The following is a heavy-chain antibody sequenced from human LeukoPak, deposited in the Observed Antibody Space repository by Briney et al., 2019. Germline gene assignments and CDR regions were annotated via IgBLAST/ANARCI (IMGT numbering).Heavy chain of an antibody. CDR1: GGSINSQY. CDR3: ARGYYGGAVDS. J-gene: IGHJ4*02. D-gene: IGHD3-16*01. Sequence: SETLSLTCTVSGGSINSQYWSWIRQLAGKGLEWIGRMYTNGGSDYNPSLTSRVTMSVDTSKKQFSLRLNSMTAADTAVYYCARGYYGGAVDSWGQGILVIVSS. CDR2: MYTNGGS. V-gene: IGHV4-4*07.